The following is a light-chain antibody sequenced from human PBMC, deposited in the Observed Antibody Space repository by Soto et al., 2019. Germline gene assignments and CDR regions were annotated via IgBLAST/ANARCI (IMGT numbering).Light chain of an antibody. CDR3: SSYADSNNVYV. J-gene: IGLJ1*01. Sequence: QSVLTQPPSASGSPGQSVTISCTGTSSDVGGYNYVSWYKQHPGKAPKLVIYEVTKRPAGVPDRFSGSKSGNTASLTVSGLQAEDEADYFCSSYADSNNVYVFGTGTKLTVL. V-gene: IGLV2-8*01. CDR2: EVT. CDR1: SSDVGGYNY.